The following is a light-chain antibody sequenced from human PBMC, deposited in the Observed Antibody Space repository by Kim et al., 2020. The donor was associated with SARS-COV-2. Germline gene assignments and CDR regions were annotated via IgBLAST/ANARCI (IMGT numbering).Light chain of an antibody. J-gene: IGLJ1*01. V-gene: IGLV1-40*01. CDR1: SSKIGAGYD. CDR2: GNS. CDR3: QSYDSSLSAYYV. Sequence: VTISCTGSSSKIGAGYDVHWYQQLPGTAPKLLIYGNSNRPSGVPDRFSGSKSGTSASLAITGLQAEDEADYYCQSYDSSLSAYYVFGTGTKVTVL.